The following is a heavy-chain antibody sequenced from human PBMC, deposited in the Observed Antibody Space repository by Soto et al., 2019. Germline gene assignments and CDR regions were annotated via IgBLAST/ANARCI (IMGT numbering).Heavy chain of an antibody. CDR3: ARGYCTNGVCYVDYYYDGMDV. CDR2: IIPIFGTA. J-gene: IGHJ6*02. CDR1: GGTFSSYA. Sequence: GASVKVSCKASGGTFSSYAISWVRQAPGQGLEWMGGIIPIFGTANYAQKFQGRVTITADESTSTAYMELSSLRSEDTAVYYCARGYCTNGVCYVDYYYDGMDVWGQGTTVTVSS. D-gene: IGHD2-8*01. V-gene: IGHV1-69*13.